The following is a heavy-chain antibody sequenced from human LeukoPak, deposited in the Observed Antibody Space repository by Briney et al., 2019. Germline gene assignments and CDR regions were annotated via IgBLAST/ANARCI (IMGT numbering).Heavy chain of an antibody. J-gene: IGHJ4*02. D-gene: IGHD3-9*01. CDR3: ARDFGWLSGFDY. CDR2: ISFDGSNK. CDR1: GFTFSSYV. Sequence: TGGSLILSCAASGFTFSSYVMHWVRQAPGEGLEWVAVISFDGSNKYYGDSLKGRFTISRDNSKNTLYLQMNSLRGEDMAIYYCARDFGWLSGFDYWGQGTLVTVSS. V-gene: IGHV3-30-3*01.